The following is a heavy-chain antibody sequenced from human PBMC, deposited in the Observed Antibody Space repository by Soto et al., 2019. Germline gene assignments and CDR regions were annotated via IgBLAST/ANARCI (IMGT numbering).Heavy chain of an antibody. D-gene: IGHD2-21*01. CDR2: AYYRSKWYI. Sequence: QVQLQQSGPGLVKPSQSLSLTCAISGDSVSTNIAAWNWIRQSPSRGLEWLGRAYYRSKWYIDYAESVESRLTITPDTSKNQLSLQMNSVTPDDTAVYYCARDSLHTSGVVGHIDSWGQGTLVTVSS. V-gene: IGHV6-1*01. J-gene: IGHJ5*01. CDR3: ARDSLHTSGVVGHIDS. CDR1: GDSVSTNIAA.